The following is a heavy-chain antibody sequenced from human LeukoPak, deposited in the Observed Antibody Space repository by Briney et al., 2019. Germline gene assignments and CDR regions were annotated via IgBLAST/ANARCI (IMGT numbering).Heavy chain of an antibody. CDR1: GGSDSSGSYY. CDR2: IYTSGST. D-gene: IGHD1-26*01. J-gene: IGHJ4*02. Sequence: SQTLSLTCTVSGGSDSSGSYYWRWIRQPAGKGLEWIGRIYTSGSTNYNPSLKSRVTISVDTSKNQFSLKLSSVTAADMAVYYCAREAGLMGALPTSDYWGQGTLVTVSS. V-gene: IGHV4-61*02. CDR3: AREAGLMGALPTSDY.